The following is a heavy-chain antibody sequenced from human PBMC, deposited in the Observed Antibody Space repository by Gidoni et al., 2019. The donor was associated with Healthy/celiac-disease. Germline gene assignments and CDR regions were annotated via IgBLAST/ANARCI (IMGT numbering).Heavy chain of an antibody. CDR2: ISYSGST. V-gene: IGHV4-39*01. Sequence: QLQLQESGPGLVKPSETLSLTCTVSGGSMSSSTYYWGWIRQPPGRGLEWIGTISYSGSTYYNPSLKSRVTMTVDTSKNQFSLKLSSVTAADTAVYYCARLYGTPHHFDYWGQGTLVTVSS. J-gene: IGHJ4*02. D-gene: IGHD4-17*01. CDR3: ARLYGTPHHFDY. CDR1: GGSMSSSTYY.